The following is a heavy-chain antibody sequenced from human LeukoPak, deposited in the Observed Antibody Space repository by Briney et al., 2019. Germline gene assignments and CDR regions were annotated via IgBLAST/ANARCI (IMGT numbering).Heavy chain of an antibody. CDR3: AREPDGSGSYYGDY. J-gene: IGHJ4*02. Sequence: ASVKVSCKASGYTFTGYYMHWVRQAPGQGLEWMGWINPNSGGTNYAQKFQGRVTMTRDTSISTAYMELSRLRSDDTAVYYCAREPDGSGSYYGDYWGRGTLVTVSS. CDR1: GYTFTGYY. D-gene: IGHD3-10*01. V-gene: IGHV1-2*02. CDR2: INPNSGGT.